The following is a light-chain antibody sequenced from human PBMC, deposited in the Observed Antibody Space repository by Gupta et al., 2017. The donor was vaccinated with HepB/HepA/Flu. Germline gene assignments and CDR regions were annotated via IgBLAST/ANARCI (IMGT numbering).Light chain of an antibody. CDR2: AAS. CDR3: RQEYNYPRT. Sequence: AIQMTQSPSSLSASVGDRVTITCRASQGIRNDLGWYQQKPGKAPKLLIYAASRVQIGVRSRFSGSGSGTDFTLTIISLQPADFATYYCRQEYNYPRTYGQGTKVEIK. CDR1: QGIRND. V-gene: IGKV1-6*01. J-gene: IGKJ1*01.